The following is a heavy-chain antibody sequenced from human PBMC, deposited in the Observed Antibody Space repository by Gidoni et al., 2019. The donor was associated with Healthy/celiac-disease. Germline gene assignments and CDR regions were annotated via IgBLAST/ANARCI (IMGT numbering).Heavy chain of an antibody. D-gene: IGHD3-10*01. V-gene: IGHV3-7*02. CDR2: IKQDGSEK. CDR3: ASHSYVLLWFGEFQEAFDI. J-gene: IGHJ3*02. CDR1: GFTFSSYW. Sequence: EVQLVESGGGLVQPGGSLRLSCAASGFTFSSYWMSWVRQAPGKGLEWVANIKQDGSEKYYVDSVKGRFTISRDNAKNSLYLQMNSLRAEDTAVYYCASHSYVLLWFGEFQEAFDIWGQGTMVTVSS.